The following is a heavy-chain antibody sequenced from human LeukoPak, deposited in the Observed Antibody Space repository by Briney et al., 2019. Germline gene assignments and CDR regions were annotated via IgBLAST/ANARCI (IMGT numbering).Heavy chain of an antibody. D-gene: IGHD6-6*01. J-gene: IGHJ6*03. Sequence: GGSLRLSCAASGFIFNDYYMSWVRQAPGKGLEWLSSISSSRSSIEYADSVKGRFTISRDNAKNSLYLQMNFLRAEDTAVYYCVGGSSSRYYYMDVWGKGTTVTVSS. CDR3: VGGSSSRYYYMDV. CDR2: ISSSRSSI. CDR1: GFIFNDYY. V-gene: IGHV3-11*04.